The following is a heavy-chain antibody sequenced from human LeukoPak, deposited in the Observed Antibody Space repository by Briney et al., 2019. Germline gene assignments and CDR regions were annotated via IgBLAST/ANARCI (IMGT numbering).Heavy chain of an antibody. CDR2: ISYDGSNK. Sequence: GGSLRLSCAASGFTFSSYGMHWVRQAPGKGLEWVAVISYDGSNKYHADSVKGRFTISRDNSKNTLYLQMNSLRAEDTAVYYCAKAGGDYGDYYYFDYWGQGTLVTVSS. V-gene: IGHV3-30*18. J-gene: IGHJ4*02. CDR1: GFTFSSYG. CDR3: AKAGGDYGDYYYFDY. D-gene: IGHD4-17*01.